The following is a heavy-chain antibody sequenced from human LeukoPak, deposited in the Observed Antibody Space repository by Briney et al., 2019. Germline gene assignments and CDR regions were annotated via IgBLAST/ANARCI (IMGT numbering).Heavy chain of an antibody. CDR2: IRSKAYGGTT. J-gene: IGHJ4*02. D-gene: IGHD6-13*01. CDR1: GFTFGDYA. V-gene: IGHV3-49*04. Sequence: GGSLRLSCTASGFTFGDYAMSWVRQAPGKGLEWVGFIRSKAYGGTTEYAASVKGRFTISRDDSKSIAYLQMNSLKTEDTAVYYCTGIAAAGTRDWGQGTLVTVSS. CDR3: TGIAAAGTRD.